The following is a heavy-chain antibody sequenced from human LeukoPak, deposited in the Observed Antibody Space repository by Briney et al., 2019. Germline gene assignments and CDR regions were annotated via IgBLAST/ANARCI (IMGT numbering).Heavy chain of an antibody. Sequence: PSQTLSLTRTVSGGSISSGSYYWSWIRQPAGKGLEWIGRIYTSGSTNYNPSLKSRVTISVDTSKNQFSLKLSSVTAADTAVYYCARDGSGWLNYFDYWGQGTLVTVSS. J-gene: IGHJ4*02. D-gene: IGHD6-25*01. CDR3: ARDGSGWLNYFDY. V-gene: IGHV4-61*02. CDR1: GGSISSGSYY. CDR2: IYTSGST.